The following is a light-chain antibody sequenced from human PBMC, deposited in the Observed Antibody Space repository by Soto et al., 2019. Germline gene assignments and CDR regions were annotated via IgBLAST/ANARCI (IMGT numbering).Light chain of an antibody. V-gene: IGLV2-8*01. CDR3: SSYAGSNYV. J-gene: IGLJ1*01. Sequence: QSVLTQPPSASGSPGQSVTISCTGTISDVGGYNYVSWYQQHPGKAPKLMIYEVSKRPSGVPDRFSGSKSGNTASLTVSGLQAEDEADYYCSSYAGSNYVFGTGTKLTVL. CDR2: EVS. CDR1: ISDVGGYNY.